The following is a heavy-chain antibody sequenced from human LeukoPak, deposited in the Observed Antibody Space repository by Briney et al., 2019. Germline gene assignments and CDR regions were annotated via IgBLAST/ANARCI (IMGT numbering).Heavy chain of an antibody. CDR1: GFTFSDHY. Sequence: GGSLRLSCAASGFTFSDHYMDWVRQAPGKGLEWVGRTRNKANSYTTEYAASVKGRFTISRDDSKNLLYLQMNSLKTEDTAVYYCARTRKGTDSGWEGAFDIWGQGAMVTVSS. D-gene: IGHD6-19*01. V-gene: IGHV3-72*01. CDR3: ARTRKGTDSGWEGAFDI. J-gene: IGHJ3*02. CDR2: TRNKANSYTT.